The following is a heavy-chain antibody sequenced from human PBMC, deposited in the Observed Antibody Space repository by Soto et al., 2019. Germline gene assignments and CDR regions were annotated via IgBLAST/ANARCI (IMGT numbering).Heavy chain of an antibody. CDR3: ASREGLYYFDD. D-gene: IGHD3-16*01. CDR1: GGSFSGYY. Sequence: LSLTCAVYGGSFSGYYWSWIRQPPGKGLEWIGEINHSGSTNYNPSLKSRVTISVDTSKNQFSLKLSSVTAADTAVYYCASREGLYYFDDWGKGTLVTVSS. V-gene: IGHV4-34*01. CDR2: INHSGST. J-gene: IGHJ4*02.